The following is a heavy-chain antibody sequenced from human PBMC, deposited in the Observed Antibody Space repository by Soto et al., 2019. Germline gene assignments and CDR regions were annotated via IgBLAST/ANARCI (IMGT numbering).Heavy chain of an antibody. CDR1: GFTFSSYG. J-gene: IGHJ4*02. Sequence: GGSLRLSCAASGFTFSSYGMHWVRQAPGKGLEWVAVISYDGSNKYYADSVKGRFTISRDNSKNTLYLQMNSLRAEDTAVYYCAKDNPHYCSGGSCYQDYWGQGTLVTVSS. D-gene: IGHD2-15*01. CDR3: AKDNPHYCSGGSCYQDY. CDR2: ISYDGSNK. V-gene: IGHV3-30*18.